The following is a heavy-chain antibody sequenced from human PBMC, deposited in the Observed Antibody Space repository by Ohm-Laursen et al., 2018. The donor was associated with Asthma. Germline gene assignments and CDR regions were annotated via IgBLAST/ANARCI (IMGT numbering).Heavy chain of an antibody. CDR1: GFTFSHYG. J-gene: IGHJ4*02. Sequence: SLRLSCAASGFTFSHYGMHWVRQAPGKGLEWVAGIWFDSREEYYTDSVKGRFTISRDKNTLYLQMNSLKAEDTAVYYCARARSGSSYDYWGQGTLVTVSS. D-gene: IGHD1-26*01. V-gene: IGHV3-33*01. CDR3: ARARSGSSYDY. CDR2: IWFDSREE.